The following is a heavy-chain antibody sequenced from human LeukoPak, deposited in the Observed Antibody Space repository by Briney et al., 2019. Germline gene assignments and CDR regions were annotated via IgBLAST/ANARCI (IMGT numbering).Heavy chain of an antibody. CDR1: GFTFSSYA. Sequence: GRSLRLSCAASGFTFSSYAMHWVRQAPGKGLEWVAAISYDGSNKYYADSVKGRFTISRDNSKNTLYLQMNSLRAEDTAVYYCARDGSGSYYNPPTHWGQGTLVTVSS. D-gene: IGHD3-10*01. CDR2: ISYDGSNK. V-gene: IGHV3-30*04. J-gene: IGHJ4*02. CDR3: ARDGSGSYYNPPTH.